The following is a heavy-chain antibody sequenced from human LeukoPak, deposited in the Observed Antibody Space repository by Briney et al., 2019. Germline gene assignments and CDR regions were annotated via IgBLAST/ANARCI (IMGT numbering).Heavy chain of an antibody. V-gene: IGHV1-8*01. J-gene: IGHJ4*02. Sequence: ASVKVSCRASGYTFTNYDINWVRRATGQGLEWMGWMNPNSGNTGYAQKFQGRVTMTRSTSISTAYMELSSLTSEDTAVYYCARVSLGYCSGGTCYFQDHWGQGTLVTVSS. CDR2: MNPNSGNT. CDR3: ARVSLGYCSGGTCYFQDH. D-gene: IGHD2-15*01. CDR1: GYTFTNYD.